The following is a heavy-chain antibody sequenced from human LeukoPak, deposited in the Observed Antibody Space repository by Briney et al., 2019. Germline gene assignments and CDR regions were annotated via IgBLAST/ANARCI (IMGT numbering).Heavy chain of an antibody. CDR3: AREYYDSSGYFYFLY. J-gene: IGHJ4*02. Sequence: GASVKVSCKATGYTFTSCYMHWLRQAPGQGLEWMGVINPSGATTTYAQKFQGRVTMARDTSRKTVYMELSSLRSEDTALYYCAREYYDSSGYFYFLYWGQGTLVTVSS. V-gene: IGHV1-46*01. D-gene: IGHD3-22*01. CDR2: INPSGATT. CDR1: GYTFTSCY.